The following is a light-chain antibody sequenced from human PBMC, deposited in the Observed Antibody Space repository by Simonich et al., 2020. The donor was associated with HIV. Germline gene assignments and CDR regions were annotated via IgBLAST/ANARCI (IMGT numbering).Light chain of an antibody. Sequence: SYELTQPPLVSVSPGQTARITCSGDALPKKYAYWYQQRSGQAPVLVIYEDSKRPSGIPEGFSGSSSGTMATLTIRGAQVEDEADYYCYSTDSSDNSVFGGGTKLTVL. J-gene: IGLJ2*01. CDR1: ALPKKY. CDR2: EDS. V-gene: IGLV3-10*01. CDR3: YSTDSSDNSV.